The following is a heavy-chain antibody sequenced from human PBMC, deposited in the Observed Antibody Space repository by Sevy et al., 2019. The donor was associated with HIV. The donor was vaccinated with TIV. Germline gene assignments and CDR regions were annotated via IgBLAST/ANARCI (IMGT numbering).Heavy chain of an antibody. CDR1: GGTFSSYA. J-gene: IGHJ6*03. Sequence: ASVKVSCKASGGTFSSYAISWVRQAPGQGLEWMGGIIPILGIANYAQKFQGRVTITADKSTGTAYMELSSLRSEDTAVYYCARGKYSSSPGGYYYYYYMDVWGKGTTVTVSS. CDR3: ARGKYSSSPGGYYYYYYMDV. CDR2: IIPILGIA. V-gene: IGHV1-69*10. D-gene: IGHD6-6*01.